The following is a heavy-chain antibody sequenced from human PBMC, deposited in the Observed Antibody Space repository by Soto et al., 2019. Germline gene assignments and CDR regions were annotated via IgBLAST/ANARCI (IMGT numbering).Heavy chain of an antibody. Sequence: PGGSLRLSCAASGFSFDDYTIHWVRQRPGKGLERVSLISWDGSVTSCAASVKGRFTISRDNSKNSLFLQMNSLRTEDTALYYCAKVNYDFWSGAGTDIYYWAQGDLVTVSS. J-gene: IGHJ4*02. D-gene: IGHD3-3*01. CDR3: AKVNYDFWSGAGTDIYY. CDR1: GFSFDDYT. V-gene: IGHV3-43*01. CDR2: ISWDGSVT.